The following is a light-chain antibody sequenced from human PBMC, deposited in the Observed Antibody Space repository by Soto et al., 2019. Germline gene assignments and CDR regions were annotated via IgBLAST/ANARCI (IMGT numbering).Light chain of an antibody. CDR3: QHYNDWPT. V-gene: IGKV3-15*01. J-gene: IGKJ1*01. Sequence: EIVMTQSPATLSVSTGERVALSLRASQTISSNLAWYQQKPGQAPRLLIFGASTRAADIPDRFSGSGFGTEFTLTISSLQSGDCAVYFCQHYNDWPTFGQGTKVDIK. CDR2: GAS. CDR1: QTISSN.